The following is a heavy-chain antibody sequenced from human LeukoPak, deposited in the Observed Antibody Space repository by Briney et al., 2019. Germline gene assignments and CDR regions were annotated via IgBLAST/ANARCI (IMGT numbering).Heavy chain of an antibody. Sequence: ASVKVSCKASGGTFNSYTINWVRQAPGQGLEWMGRIIPFVGTPNYAQNFQGRVTVTADTSTSTAYMELSRLRFEDTAVFYCARGGSYYDSSGYDAFDMWGQGTMVTVSS. CDR2: IIPFVGTP. J-gene: IGHJ3*02. D-gene: IGHD3-22*01. V-gene: IGHV1-69*08. CDR1: GGTFNSYT. CDR3: ARGGSYYDSSGYDAFDM.